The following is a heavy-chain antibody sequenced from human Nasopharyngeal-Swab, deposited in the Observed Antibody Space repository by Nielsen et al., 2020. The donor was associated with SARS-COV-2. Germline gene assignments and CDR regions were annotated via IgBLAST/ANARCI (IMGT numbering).Heavy chain of an antibody. V-gene: IGHV1-8*01. CDR3: ARGRRISMIVVVIPNYYYYMDV. CDR1: GYTFTSYD. Sequence: ASVKVSCKASGYTFTSYDINWVRQATGQGLEWMGWMNPNSGNNGYAQKFQGRVTMTRNTSISTAYMELSSLRSEDTAVYYCARGRRISMIVVVIPNYYYYMDVWGKGTTVTVSS. D-gene: IGHD3-22*01. CDR2: MNPNSGNN. J-gene: IGHJ6*03.